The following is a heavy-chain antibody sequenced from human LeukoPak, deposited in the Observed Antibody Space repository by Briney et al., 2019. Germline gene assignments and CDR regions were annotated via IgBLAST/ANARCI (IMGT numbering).Heavy chain of an antibody. D-gene: IGHD7-27*01. Sequence: SETLSLTCTVSGGSISTTNYYWGWIRQPPGKGLEWIGEINHSGSTSYSPSLKSRVTISADTSQNQFSLKLSSVTAADTAVYYCASRKLGNDYWGQGTLVTVSS. CDR1: GGSISTTNYY. V-gene: IGHV4-39*07. CDR3: ASRKLGNDY. J-gene: IGHJ4*02. CDR2: INHSGST.